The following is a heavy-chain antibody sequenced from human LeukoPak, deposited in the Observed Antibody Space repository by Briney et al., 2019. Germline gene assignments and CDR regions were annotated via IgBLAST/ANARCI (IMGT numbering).Heavy chain of an antibody. D-gene: IGHD3-10*01. CDR3: ARGGQYGSGSYYTYYYSGMDV. J-gene: IGHJ6*02. V-gene: IGHV4-4*07. Sequence: SETLSLTCIVSGGSLSSDYWSWIRQPAGRGLEWIGRIYTSGSAKYSPSLKSRVTMSVAPSKHRCSLKLSSVTAADTAVYYCARGGQYGSGSYYTYYYSGMDVWGQGTTVTVSS. CDR1: GGSLSSDY. CDR2: IYTSGSA.